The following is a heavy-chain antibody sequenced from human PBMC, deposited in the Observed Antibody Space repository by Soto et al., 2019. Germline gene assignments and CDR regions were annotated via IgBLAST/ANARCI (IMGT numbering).Heavy chain of an antibody. Sequence: SETLSLTCTVSGGSISISSYYWGWIRHPPGKGLEWIGSIYYSGSTYYNPSLKSRVTISVDTSKNQFSLKLSSVTAADTAVYYCARHTPAISISDLWGQGTLVTGSS. CDR1: GGSISISSYY. CDR2: IYYSGST. J-gene: IGHJ4*02. D-gene: IGHD2-15*01. V-gene: IGHV4-39*01. CDR3: ARHTPAISISDL.